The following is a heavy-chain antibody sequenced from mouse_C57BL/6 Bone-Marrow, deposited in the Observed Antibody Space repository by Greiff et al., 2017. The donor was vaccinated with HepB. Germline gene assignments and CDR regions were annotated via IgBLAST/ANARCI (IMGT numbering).Heavy chain of an antibody. CDR1: GYTFTSYW. D-gene: IGHD2-3*01. CDR3: ARRGLLQEFAY. V-gene: IGHV1-50*01. J-gene: IGHJ3*01. Sequence: QVQLQQPGAELVKPGASVKLSCKASGYTFTSYWMQWVKQRPGQGLEWIGEIDPSDSYTNYNQKFKGKATLTVDTSSSTAYMQLSSLTSEDSAVYYCARRGLLQEFAYWGQGTLVTVSA. CDR2: IDPSDSYT.